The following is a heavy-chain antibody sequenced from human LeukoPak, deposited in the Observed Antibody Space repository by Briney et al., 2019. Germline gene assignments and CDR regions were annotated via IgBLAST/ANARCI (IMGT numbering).Heavy chain of an antibody. CDR1: GGTFNNSA. Sequence: ASVKVSCKTSGGTFNNSAISWVRQAPGQGLEWLGGIMPLFGTAGYAQKFQGRVTITKDESTRTVYLELTSLTSDDTAVYYCARDVHGDYGSGWFDPWGQGTLVSVSS. CDR3: ARDVHGDYGSGWFDP. CDR2: IMPLFGTA. D-gene: IGHD4-17*01. J-gene: IGHJ5*02. V-gene: IGHV1-69*05.